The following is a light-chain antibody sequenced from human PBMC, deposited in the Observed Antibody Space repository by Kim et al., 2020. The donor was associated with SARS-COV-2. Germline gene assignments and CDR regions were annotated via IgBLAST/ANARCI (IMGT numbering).Light chain of an antibody. Sequence: PGGHVTLACGSSTGAVTSGHYPFWVQQKPCQAPRTLIYEASNKNSWTPARFSGSLLGGKAALTLSGAQPEDEAEYYCSLFYTDVRVFGGGTQLTVL. CDR1: TGAVTSGHY. V-gene: IGLV7-46*01. CDR2: EAS. J-gene: IGLJ3*02. CDR3: SLFYTDVRV.